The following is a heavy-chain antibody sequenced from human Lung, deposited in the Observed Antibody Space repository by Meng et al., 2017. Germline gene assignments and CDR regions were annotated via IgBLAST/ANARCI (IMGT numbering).Heavy chain of an antibody. D-gene: IGHD2-15*01. CDR3: ARGRVVVAATPSDY. CDR1: GFTFSSYS. CDR2: ISSSST. J-gene: IGHJ4*02. Sequence: EVQLVESGGGLVKPGGSLRLSCAASGFTFSSYSRNWVRQAPGKGLEWVSSISSSSTYADSVKGRFTISRDNAKNSLYLQMNSLRAEDTAVYYCARGRVVVAATPSDYWGQGTLVTVSS. V-gene: IGHV3-21*01.